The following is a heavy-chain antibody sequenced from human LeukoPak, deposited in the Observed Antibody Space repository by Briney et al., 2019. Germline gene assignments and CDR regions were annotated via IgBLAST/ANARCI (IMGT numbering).Heavy chain of an antibody. CDR1: GYTFTSYG. D-gene: IGHD3-3*01. CDR2: ISAYNGNT. V-gene: IGHV1-18*01. J-gene: IGHJ3*02. Sequence: ASVKVSCKASGYTFTSYGISWVRQAPGQGLEWMGWISAYNGNTNYAQKFQGRVTMTRDTSISTAYMELSRLRSDDTAVYYCARSGTAVDAFDIWGQGTMVTVSS. CDR3: ARSGTAVDAFDI.